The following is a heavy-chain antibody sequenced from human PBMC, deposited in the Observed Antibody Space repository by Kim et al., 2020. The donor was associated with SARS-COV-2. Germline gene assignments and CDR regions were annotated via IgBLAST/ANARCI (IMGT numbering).Heavy chain of an antibody. CDR2: ISSSSSYI. D-gene: IGHD3-3*01. CDR1: GFTFSSYS. J-gene: IGHJ6*04. V-gene: IGHV3-21*01. Sequence: GGSLRLSCAASGFTFSSYSMNWVRQAPGKGLEWVSSISSSSSYIYYADSVKGRFTISRDNAKNSLYLQMNSLRAEDTAVYYCARDSAFTIFGGVAADDGRGVWGKGTTVTVSS. CDR3: ARDSAFTIFGGVAADDGRGV.